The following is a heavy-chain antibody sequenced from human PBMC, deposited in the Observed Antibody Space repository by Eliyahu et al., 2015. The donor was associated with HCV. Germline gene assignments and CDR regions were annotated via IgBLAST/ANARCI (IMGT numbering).Heavy chain of an antibody. CDR3: AKSFRKTMIVVVITTFDAFDI. D-gene: IGHD3-22*01. CDR1: GFTFXSYG. Sequence: QVQLVESGGGVVQPGGSLRLSCAASGFTFXSYGMPWVRQAPGKGLEWVAFIRYDGSNKYYADSVKGRFTISRDNSKNTLYLQMNSLRAEDTAVYYCAKSFRKTMIVVVITTFDAFDIWGQGTMVTVSS. CDR2: IRYDGSNK. J-gene: IGHJ3*02. V-gene: IGHV3-30*02.